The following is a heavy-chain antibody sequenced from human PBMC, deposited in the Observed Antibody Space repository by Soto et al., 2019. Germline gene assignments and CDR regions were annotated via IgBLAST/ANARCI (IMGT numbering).Heavy chain of an antibody. V-gene: IGHV5-10-1*01. CDR2: IDPSDSYT. J-gene: IGHJ3*02. D-gene: IGHD3-9*01. CDR3: ARHTRDYDILTGPNSFDAFDI. Sequence: PGESLKISCKGSGYSFTSYWISWVRQMPGKGLERMGRIDPSDSYTNYSPSFQGHVTISADKSISTAYLQWSSLKASDTAMYYCARHTRDYDILTGPNSFDAFDIWGQGTMVTVSS. CDR1: GYSFTSYW.